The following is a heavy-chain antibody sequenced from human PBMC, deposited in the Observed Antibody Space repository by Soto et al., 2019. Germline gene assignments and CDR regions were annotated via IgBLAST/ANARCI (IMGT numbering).Heavy chain of an antibody. CDR1: GGSFSDYY. CDR3: ASYGRGTYYYGYYFHH. CDR2: IHHSGST. V-gene: IGHV4-34*01. Sequence: SETLSLTCAVYGGSFSDYYWTWIRQPPGKGLEWIGEIHHSGSTNYNPSLKSRVTISLDTSKNQFSLKLSSVTAADAAVFYCASYGRGTYYYGYYFHHWGQGTRVTVSS. J-gene: IGHJ4*02. D-gene: IGHD3-10*01.